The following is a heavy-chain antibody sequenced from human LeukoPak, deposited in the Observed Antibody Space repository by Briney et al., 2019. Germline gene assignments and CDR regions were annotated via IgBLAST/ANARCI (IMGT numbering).Heavy chain of an antibody. CDR2: IYTSGST. J-gene: IGHJ3*02. V-gene: IGHV4-61*02. CDR3: AGPMVRGVIITDAFDI. Sequence: SETLSLTCTVSGGSISSGSYYWSWIRQPAGKGLEWIGRIYTSGSTNYNPSLKSRVTISVDTSKNQFSLKLSSVTAADTAVYYCAGPMVRGVIITDAFDIWGQGTMVTVSS. CDR1: GGSISSGSYY. D-gene: IGHD3-10*01.